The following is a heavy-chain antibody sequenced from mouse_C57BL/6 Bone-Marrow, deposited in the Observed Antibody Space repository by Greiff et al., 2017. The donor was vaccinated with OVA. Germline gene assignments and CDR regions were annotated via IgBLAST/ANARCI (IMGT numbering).Heavy chain of an antibody. D-gene: IGHD4-1*01. J-gene: IGHJ2*01. CDR3: ARRRANWEYYFDY. Sequence: EVMLVESGGGLVKPGGSLKLSCAASGFTFSDYGMHWVRQAPEKGLEWVAYISSGSSTIYYADTVKGRVTISRDNAKNTLCLQMTSLRSEDTAMYYCARRRANWEYYFDYWGQGTTLTVSS. CDR1: GFTFSDYG. V-gene: IGHV5-17*01. CDR2: ISSGSSTI.